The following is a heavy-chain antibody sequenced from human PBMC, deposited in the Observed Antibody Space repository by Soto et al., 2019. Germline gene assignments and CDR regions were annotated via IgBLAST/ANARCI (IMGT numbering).Heavy chain of an antibody. CDR3: ARDGVAVAGTFDY. CDR1: GFTFSSYA. D-gene: IGHD6-19*01. J-gene: IGHJ4*02. CDR2: ISYDGSNK. V-gene: IGHV3-30-3*01. Sequence: GGSLRLSCAASGFTFSSYAMHWVRQAPGKGLEWVAVISYDGSNKYYADSVKGRFTISRDNSKHTLYLQMNSLRAEDKAVYYCARDGVAVAGTFDYWGQGTLVTVSS.